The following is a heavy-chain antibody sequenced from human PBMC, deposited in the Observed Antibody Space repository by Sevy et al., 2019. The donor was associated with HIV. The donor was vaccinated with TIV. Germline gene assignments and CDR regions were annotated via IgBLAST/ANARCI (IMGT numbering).Heavy chain of an antibody. Sequence: GGSLRLSCVASGFSLSDYAMHWVRQGPDKGLAWVAVISFGGGNTYYSDAVEGRFTISRDNSKNTVFLQMNSLSPDDTALYYCARGPYNSGLRFDFWGQGTLVTVSS. V-gene: IGHV3-30-3*01. CDR1: GFSLSDYA. D-gene: IGHD5-12*01. CDR2: ISFGGGNT. J-gene: IGHJ4*02. CDR3: ARGPYNSGLRFDF.